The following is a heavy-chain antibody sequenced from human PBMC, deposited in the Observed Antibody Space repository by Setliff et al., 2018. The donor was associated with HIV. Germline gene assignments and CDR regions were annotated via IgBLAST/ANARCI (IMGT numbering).Heavy chain of an antibody. D-gene: IGHD3-22*01. CDR3: ARGDSSGPQRYFDS. CDR1: GFTFSSYF. Sequence: GGSLRLSCAASGFTFSSYFMHWVRQAPGKGLEYVSAISSNGGSTYYADSVKGRFTISRDNAKNSLYLQMNSLRAEDTAVYYCARGDSSGPQRYFDSWGQGTLVTVS. V-gene: IGHV3-64*02. CDR2: ISSNGGST. J-gene: IGHJ4*02.